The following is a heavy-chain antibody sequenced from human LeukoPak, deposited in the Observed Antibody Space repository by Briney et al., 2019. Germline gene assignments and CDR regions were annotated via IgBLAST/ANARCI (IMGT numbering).Heavy chain of an antibody. CDR2: INHSGST. V-gene: IGHV4-34*01. D-gene: IGHD3-3*01. Sequence: SETLSLTCAVYGGSFSGYYWSWIRQPPGKGLEWIGEINHSGSTNYNPSLKSRVTISVGTSKDQFSLKLSSVTAADTAVYYCARGGFDFWSGYYTAGYYFDYWGQGTLVTVSS. CDR1: GGSFSGYY. CDR3: ARGGFDFWSGYYTAGYYFDY. J-gene: IGHJ4*02.